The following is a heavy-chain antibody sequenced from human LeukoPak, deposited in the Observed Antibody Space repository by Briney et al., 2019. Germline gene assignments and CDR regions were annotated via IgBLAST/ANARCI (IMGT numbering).Heavy chain of an antibody. CDR3: AELGITMIGGV. CDR2: INSDGSST. J-gene: IGHJ6*04. V-gene: IGHV3-74*01. D-gene: IGHD3-10*02. Sequence: GGSLRLSCAASGFTFSSYWMHWVRQAPGKGLVWVSRINSDGSSTSYADSVQGRFTISRDNYKNTLNLQMNSLRAEDTAVYYCAELGITMIGGVWGKGTTVTISS. CDR1: GFTFSSYW.